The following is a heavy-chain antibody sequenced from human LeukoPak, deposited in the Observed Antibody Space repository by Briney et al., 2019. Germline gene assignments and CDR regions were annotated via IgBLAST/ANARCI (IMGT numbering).Heavy chain of an antibody. CDR2: ISGRSDNT. CDR1: GFIFSNYA. D-gene: IGHD3-9*01. J-gene: IGHJ4*02. CDR3: AKWRDYDVLTGYYVSDF. V-gene: IGHV3-23*01. Sequence: GSLRLSCAASGFIFSNYAMYWVRQAPGKGLEWVSAISGRSDNTYYADSVKGRFILSRDSSKNTLYLQMNSLRADDTAVYYCAKWRDYDVLTGYYVSDFWGQGTLVTVSS.